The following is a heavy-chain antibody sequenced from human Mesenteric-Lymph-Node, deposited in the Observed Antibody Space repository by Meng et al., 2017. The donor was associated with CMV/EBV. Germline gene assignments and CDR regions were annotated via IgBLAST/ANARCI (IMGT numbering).Heavy chain of an antibody. Sequence: GESLKISCAASGFTFSSYAMHWVRQAPGKGLEWVAVISYDGSNKYYADSVKGRFTISRDNSKNTVYLQMNSLRAEDTAVYYCSLSLRWELYFDLWSGFYGMDVWGQGATVTVSS. V-gene: IGHV3-30*04. CDR3: SLSLRWELYFDLWSGFYGMDV. CDR1: GFTFSSYA. CDR2: ISYDGSNK. D-gene: IGHD3-3*01. J-gene: IGHJ6*02.